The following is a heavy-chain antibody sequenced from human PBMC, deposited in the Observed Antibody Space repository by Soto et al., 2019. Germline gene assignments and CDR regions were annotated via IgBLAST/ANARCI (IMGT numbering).Heavy chain of an antibody. CDR3: VTGFGYVCGRYRLDSGDNDFEI. J-gene: IGHJ3*02. Sequence: SETLSLTCTVSFHYIRNGNWGSWVRQPPGKGLEWIGEIDHTGTTTYNPSLKNRLSMSIDTSKNEFSLRLESVTAADTAIYYCVTGFGYVCGRYRLDSGDNDFEIWGQGTMVTVSS. CDR1: FHYIRNGNW. CDR2: IDHTGTT. D-gene: IGHD3-16*02. V-gene: IGHV4-4*02.